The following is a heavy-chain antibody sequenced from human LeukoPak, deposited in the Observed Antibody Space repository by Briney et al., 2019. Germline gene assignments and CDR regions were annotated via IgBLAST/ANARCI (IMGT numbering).Heavy chain of an antibody. CDR1: GVSITNYY. Sequence: SETLSLTCTVSGVSITNYYWSWIRQPPGKGLEWIGYINYSGSTKYNPSLNSRVTISTDTSKNQFSLEVSSVTAADTAVYYCARCSNDFDYWGQGALVTVSS. CDR2: INYSGST. CDR3: ARCSNDFDY. D-gene: IGHD2-2*01. V-gene: IGHV4-59*08. J-gene: IGHJ4*02.